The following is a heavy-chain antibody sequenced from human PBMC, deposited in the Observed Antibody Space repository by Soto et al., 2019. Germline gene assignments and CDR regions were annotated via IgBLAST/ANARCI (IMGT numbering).Heavy chain of an antibody. V-gene: IGHV3-30*09. CDR3: ARDNFRGTAAGMFDGLDV. J-gene: IGHJ6*02. D-gene: IGHD6-13*01. CDR2: ISKDGNTK. Sequence: QVQLVESGGGVVPPGRSLRLSCAASGFTFSTYSMHWVRQAPGKGLEWLTLISKDGNTKYYADSVKGRLAISRDNSQNTLYLEVNSLRPEDTAVYYCARDNFRGTAAGMFDGLDVWGRGTTVIVSS. CDR1: GFTFSTYS.